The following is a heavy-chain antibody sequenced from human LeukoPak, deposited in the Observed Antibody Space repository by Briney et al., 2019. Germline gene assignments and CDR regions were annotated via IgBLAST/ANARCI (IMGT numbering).Heavy chain of an antibody. Sequence: ASVKVSCKASGYTFTSYGISWVRRAPGQGLEWMGWISAYNGNTNYAQKLQGRVTMTTDTSTSTACMELRSLRSDDTAVYYCARGAYYYDSSGLNYYYYGMDVWGQGTTVTVSS. CDR2: ISAYNGNT. D-gene: IGHD3-22*01. CDR3: ARGAYYYDSSGLNYYYYGMDV. CDR1: GYTFTSYG. V-gene: IGHV1-18*01. J-gene: IGHJ6*02.